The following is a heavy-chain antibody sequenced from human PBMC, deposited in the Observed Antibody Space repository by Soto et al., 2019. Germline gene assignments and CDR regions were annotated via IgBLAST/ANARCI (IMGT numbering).Heavy chain of an antibody. Sequence: PSETLSLTCTVSGGSVSSGSYYWSWIRQPPGKGLEWIGYIYYSGSTNYNPSLKSRVTISVDTSKNQFSLKLSSVTAADTAVYYCARGDCSGGSCFFSYYYDGMDVCGQGTTVTVSS. CDR3: ARGDCSGGSCFFSYYYDGMDV. CDR1: GGSVSSGSYY. V-gene: IGHV4-61*01. D-gene: IGHD2-15*01. CDR2: IYYSGST. J-gene: IGHJ6*02.